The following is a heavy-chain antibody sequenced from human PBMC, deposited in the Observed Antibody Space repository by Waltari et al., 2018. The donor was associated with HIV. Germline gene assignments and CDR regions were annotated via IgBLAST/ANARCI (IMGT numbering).Heavy chain of an antibody. CDR3: VRRSVLGLDL. CDR2: ITYDGGKQ. Sequence: VQSGGGVAQPGRSLRLSCTASGVMISNHAMHWVRQSVDKRVGGGAVITYDGGKQVVTDSLKGRFIISRDNARDTLYLEMKLLKVEDSGIYYCVRRSVLGLDLWGQGTTVIVS. J-gene: IGHJ6*02. D-gene: IGHD6-19*01. CDR1: GVMISNHA. V-gene: IGHV3-30*04.